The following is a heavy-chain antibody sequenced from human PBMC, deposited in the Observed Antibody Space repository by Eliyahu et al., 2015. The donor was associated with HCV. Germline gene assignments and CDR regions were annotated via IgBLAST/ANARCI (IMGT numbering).Heavy chain of an antibody. Sequence: QVQLQESGPGLVKPSETLSLTCTVSGGSXSSYXWSWIRHPPGKGLEWIGYIHFSGSTHYXPSLKSRVTVSVDTSRNQFSLKLSSVTAADTAVYYCASGGGGIAVAGTGGWFDPWGQGTLVTVSS. D-gene: IGHD6-19*01. J-gene: IGHJ5*02. CDR3: ASGGGGIAVAGTGGWFDP. CDR2: IHFSGST. CDR1: GGSXSSYX. V-gene: IGHV4-59*01.